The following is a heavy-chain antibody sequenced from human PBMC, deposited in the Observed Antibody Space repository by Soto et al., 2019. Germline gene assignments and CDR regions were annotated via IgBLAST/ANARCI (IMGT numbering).Heavy chain of an antibody. CDR3: ARDPPITGSLPGTALMDF. CDR1: GYHFSSHG. V-gene: IGHV1-18*04. Sequence: QVQLVQSGVEVKKPGASVKISCKASGYHFSSHGISWVRRAPGQGLEWMGWISAYNGNTHYVQKFQERVTMTTDTSTGTGYMGVGRLGSDDTGVDLWARDPPITGSLPGTALMDFWGQGTTVTVSS. J-gene: IGHJ6*02. D-gene: IGHD1-20*01. CDR2: ISAYNGNT.